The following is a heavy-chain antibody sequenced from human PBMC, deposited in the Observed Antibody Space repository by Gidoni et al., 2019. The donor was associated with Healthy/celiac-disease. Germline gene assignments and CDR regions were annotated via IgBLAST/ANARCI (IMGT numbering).Heavy chain of an antibody. Sequence: EVQLVETGGGVIQPGGSLRLSWAASGFTVSSNYMSWVRQAPGKGMEWVSVIYSGGSTDYADSVKGRFTISRDNSKNTLYLQMNSLRAEDTAVYYCARGLSRYYWGQGTLVTVSS. J-gene: IGHJ4*02. D-gene: IGHD3-16*02. CDR2: IYSGGST. V-gene: IGHV3-53*02. CDR3: ARGLSRYY. CDR1: GFTVSSNY.